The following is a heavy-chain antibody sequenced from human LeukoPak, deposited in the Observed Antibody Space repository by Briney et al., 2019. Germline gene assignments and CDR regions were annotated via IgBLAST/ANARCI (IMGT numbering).Heavy chain of an antibody. J-gene: IGHJ4*02. Sequence: SETLSLTCTVSGGSISGNYWSWIRQPPRKGLDYIGHVFYTGSTNYSPSLKSRVTISIDTSKNHFSLKLPSVTAAATAVFYCARAVAVAGTFNFHFWRQGTLVSVSS. CDR2: VFYTGST. D-gene: IGHD6-19*01. V-gene: IGHV4-59*01. CDR1: GGSISGNY. CDR3: ARAVAVAGTFNFHF.